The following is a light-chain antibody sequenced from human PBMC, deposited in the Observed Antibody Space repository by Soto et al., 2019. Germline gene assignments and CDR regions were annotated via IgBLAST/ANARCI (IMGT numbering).Light chain of an antibody. V-gene: IGLV1-36*01. J-gene: IGLJ2*01. Sequence: HSVLTQPPSVSEAPRQRVTISCSGSSSNIGNNAVNWYQQLPGKAPKLLIYYDDLLPSGVSDRFSGSKSGTSASLAISGLQSEDEADYYCAAWDDSLSYVVFGGGTKLTVL. CDR2: YDD. CDR3: AAWDDSLSYVV. CDR1: SSNIGNNA.